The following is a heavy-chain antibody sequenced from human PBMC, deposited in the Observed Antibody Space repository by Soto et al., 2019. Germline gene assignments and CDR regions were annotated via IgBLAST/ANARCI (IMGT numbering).Heavy chain of an antibody. J-gene: IGHJ4*02. V-gene: IGHV1-8*01. D-gene: IGHD6-19*01. CDR1: GYTFTSYD. CDR3: PGQRPAVAGFDY. CDR2: MNPNSGNT. Sequence: QVQLVQSGAEVKKPRASLKVYCKATGYTFTSYDINSVRQATRQGLEWMEWMNPNSGNTGCAHKFQRRVTMNRNTSISTAYTEPRTLSSADTAVYYCPGQRPAVAGFDYWGQRAPVTVSS.